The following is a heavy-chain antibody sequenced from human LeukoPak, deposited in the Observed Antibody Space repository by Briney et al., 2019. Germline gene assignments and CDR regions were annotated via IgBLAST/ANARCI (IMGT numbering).Heavy chain of an antibody. CDR3: ARVAWAGGSGSHWSYYMDV. CDR2: IIPIFGTA. V-gene: IGHV1-69*05. J-gene: IGHJ6*03. CDR1: GGTFSSYA. Sequence: ASVKVSCKASGGTFSSYAISWVRQAPGQGLEWMGGIIPIFGTANYAQKFQGRVTITTDESTSTAYMELSSLRSEDTAVYYCARVAWAGGSGSHWSYYMDVWGKGTTVTVSS. D-gene: IGHD3-10*01.